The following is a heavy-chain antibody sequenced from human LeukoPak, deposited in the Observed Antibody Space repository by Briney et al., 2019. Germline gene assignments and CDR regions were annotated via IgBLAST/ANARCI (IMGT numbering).Heavy chain of an antibody. CDR1: GGSISSYY. J-gene: IGHJ4*02. CDR2: IYARGTT. V-gene: IGHV4-4*07. CDR3: ARGIPKRPRKPPSYFDY. Sequence: SETLSLTCTVSGGSISSYYWNWIRQPAGKGLEWIGRIYARGTTNYNPSLKSRVTMSVDTSKNQFSLKLSSVTAADTAVYYCARGIPKRPRKPPSYFDYWGQGTLVTVSS. D-gene: IGHD6-25*01.